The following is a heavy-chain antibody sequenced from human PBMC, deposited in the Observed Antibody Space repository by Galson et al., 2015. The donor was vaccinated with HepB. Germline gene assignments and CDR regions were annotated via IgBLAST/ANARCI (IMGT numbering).Heavy chain of an antibody. D-gene: IGHD7-27*01. Sequence: PALVKPTQTLTLTCTFSGFSLSTSGVGVGWIRQPPGKALEWLALIFWDDDQRYNPSLKNRLTITKDTSKNQVVLIMTNMDPVDTATYYCADRPGHATGEENDAFAVWGQGTMVTVSS. CDR3: ADRPGHATGEENDAFAV. CDR2: IFWDDDQ. J-gene: IGHJ3*01. CDR1: GFSLSTSGVG. V-gene: IGHV2-5*02.